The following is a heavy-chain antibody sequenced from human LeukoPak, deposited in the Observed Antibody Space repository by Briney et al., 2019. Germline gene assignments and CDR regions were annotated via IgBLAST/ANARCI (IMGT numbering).Heavy chain of an antibody. J-gene: IGHJ5*02. Sequence: SETLSLTCTVSGGSISSYYWSWIRQPPGKGLEWIGYIYYSGSTNYNPSLKSRVTISVDTSKNQFSLKLSSVTAADTAVYYCARGYSSSWYRGWFDPWGQGTLVTASS. CDR3: ARGYSSSWYRGWFDP. V-gene: IGHV4-59*01. CDR1: GGSISSYY. D-gene: IGHD6-13*01. CDR2: IYYSGST.